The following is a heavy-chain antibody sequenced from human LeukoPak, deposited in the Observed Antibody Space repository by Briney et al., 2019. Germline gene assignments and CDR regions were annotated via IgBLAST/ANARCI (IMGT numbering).Heavy chain of an antibody. D-gene: IGHD3-10*01. CDR2: IYYSGST. V-gene: IGHV4-59*13. Sequence: SETLSLICTVSGRSISSYYGSWIRQPPGKGLVWIGYIYYSGSTNYNPSLKSRVTISVDTSNNQFSLKLSAVTDAATAAYYCARAPRAGGAFDIWGQGTMVTVSS. CDR3: ARAPRAGGAFDI. CDR1: GRSISSYY. J-gene: IGHJ3*02.